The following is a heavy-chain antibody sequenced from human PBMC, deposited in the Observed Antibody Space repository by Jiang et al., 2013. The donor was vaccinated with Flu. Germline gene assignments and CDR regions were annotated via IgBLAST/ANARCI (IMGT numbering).Heavy chain of an antibody. Sequence: PGASVRVSCRASGYTFTSYTIHWVRQAPGHGLEWMGWINAGNGDIRSSQRFQGRVSFSTETSSSTAYLDLSNLTSGDTAIYYCARVVDYNPSTGTHPGLAYWGQGALVTVSS. V-gene: IGHV1-3*01. J-gene: IGHJ4*02. CDR3: ARVVDYNPSTGTHPGLAY. D-gene: IGHD3/OR15-3a*01. CDR1: GYTFTSYT. CDR2: INAGNGDI.